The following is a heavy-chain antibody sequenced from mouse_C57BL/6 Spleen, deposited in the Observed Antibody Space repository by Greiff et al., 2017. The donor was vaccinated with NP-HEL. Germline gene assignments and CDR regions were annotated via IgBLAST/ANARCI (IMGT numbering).Heavy chain of an antibody. CDR3: VITTVVEVYAMDY. J-gene: IGHJ4*01. CDR2: IYPGDGDT. Sequence: QVQLQQSGPELVKPGASVKISCKASGYAFSSSWMNWVKQRPGKGLEWIGRIYPGDGDTNYNGKFKGKATLTADKSSSTAYMQLSSLTSEDSAVYFCVITTVVEVYAMDYWGQGTSVTVSS. V-gene: IGHV1-82*01. CDR1: GYAFSSSW. D-gene: IGHD1-1*01.